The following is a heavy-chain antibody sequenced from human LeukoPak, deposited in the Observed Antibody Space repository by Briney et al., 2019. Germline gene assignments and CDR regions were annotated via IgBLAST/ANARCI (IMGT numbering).Heavy chain of an antibody. CDR3: ARSAHYSQFDY. Sequence: PSETLSLTCTVSVGSIISYYWSWIRRPPGKGLEWIGYIYYSGSTNYNPSLKSRVTISVDTSKNQFSLKLRSVTAADTAVYYCARSAHYSQFDYWGQGTLVTVSS. CDR1: VGSIISYY. J-gene: IGHJ4*02. V-gene: IGHV4-59*01. CDR2: IYYSGST. D-gene: IGHD3-22*01.